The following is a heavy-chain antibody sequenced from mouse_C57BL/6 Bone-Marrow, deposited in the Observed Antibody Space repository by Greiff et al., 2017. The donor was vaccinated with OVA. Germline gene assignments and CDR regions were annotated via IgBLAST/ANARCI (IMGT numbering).Heavy chain of an antibody. CDR2: IYPGNSDT. Sequence: VQLQQSGTVLVRPGASVKMSCKTSDYTFTSYWMHWVKQRPGQGLEWIGAIYPGNSDTSYNQKFKGKATLTAVPSASTAYMALSSLTTEDSAVYCGTCSILLQQIMDYWGQGTTVTVAS. V-gene: IGHV1-5*01. D-gene: IGHD1-1*01. J-gene: IGHJ4*01. CDR1: DYTFTSYW. CDR3: TCSILLQQIMDY.